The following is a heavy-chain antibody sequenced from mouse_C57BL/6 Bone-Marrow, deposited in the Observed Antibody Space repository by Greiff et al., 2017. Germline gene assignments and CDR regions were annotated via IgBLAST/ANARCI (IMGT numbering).Heavy chain of an antibody. Sequence: QVQLQQPGAELVKPGASVKMSCKASGYTFTSYWITWVKQRPGQGLEWIGDIYPGSGSTNYNEKFKSKATLTVDTSSSTAYMQLSSLTSEDSAVXYCARPLYYGSRGTYWYFDVWGTGTTVTVSS. CDR3: ARPLYYGSRGTYWYFDV. D-gene: IGHD1-1*01. CDR2: IYPGSGST. V-gene: IGHV1-55*01. CDR1: GYTFTSYW. J-gene: IGHJ1*03.